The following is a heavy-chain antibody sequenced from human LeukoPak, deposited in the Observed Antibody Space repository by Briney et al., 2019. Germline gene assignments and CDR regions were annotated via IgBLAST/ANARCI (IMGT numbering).Heavy chain of an antibody. V-gene: IGHV3-9*01. CDR2: ISWNSGSI. CDR1: GFTFDDYA. Sequence: GGSLRLSCAASGFTFDDYAMHWVRHAPGKGLEWVSGISWNSGSIGYADSVKGRFTISRDNAKNSLYLQMNSLRAEDTALYYCAKGRYQLLHYYYYGMDVWGQGTTVTVSS. D-gene: IGHD2-2*01. CDR3: AKGRYQLLHYYYYGMDV. J-gene: IGHJ6*02.